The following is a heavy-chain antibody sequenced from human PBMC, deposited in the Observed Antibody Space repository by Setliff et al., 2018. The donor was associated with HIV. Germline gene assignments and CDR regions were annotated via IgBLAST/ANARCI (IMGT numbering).Heavy chain of an antibody. CDR3: ARDRGDSSGHMTQYYYYYMDV. Sequence: SVKVSCKASGGTFSSYAISWVRQAPGQGLEWMGGIIPIFGTANYAQKFQGRVTITADESTSTAYMELSSLRSEGTAVYYCARDRGDSSGHMTQYYYYYMDVWGKGTTVTAP. CDR2: IIPIFGTA. J-gene: IGHJ6*03. V-gene: IGHV1-69*13. CDR1: GGTFSSYA. D-gene: IGHD3-22*01.